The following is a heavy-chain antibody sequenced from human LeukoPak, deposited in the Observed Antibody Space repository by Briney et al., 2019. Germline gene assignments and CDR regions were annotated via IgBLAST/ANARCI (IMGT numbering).Heavy chain of an antibody. Sequence: GGSLRLSCVVSGLTFSSCAMTWVRQAPGKGLEWVSAISGGGGCTTYDAESVKGRFTIYGDNSKKPVYLPLHSLRGEDTAIYFCAKGRAGGWNGGDRWGQGTLVTVSS. V-gene: IGHV3-23*01. D-gene: IGHD1-1*01. CDR3: AKGRAGGWNGGDR. CDR2: ISGGGGCTT. CDR1: GLTFSSCA. J-gene: IGHJ5*02.